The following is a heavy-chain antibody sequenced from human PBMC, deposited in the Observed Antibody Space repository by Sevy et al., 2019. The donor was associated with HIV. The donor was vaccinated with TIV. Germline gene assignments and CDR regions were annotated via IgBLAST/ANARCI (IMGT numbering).Heavy chain of an antibody. D-gene: IGHD3-16*01. CDR2: IKQDGSEK. V-gene: IGHV3-7*03. CDR1: GFTFSSYW. CDR3: ARADYDYIWGSLYYFDY. J-gene: IGHJ4*02. Sequence: GGSLRLSCAASGFTFSSYWMSWVRQAPGKGLEWVANIKQDGSEKYYVDSVKGRFTISRDNAKNSLYLQMNSLRAEDTAVYYCARADYDYIWGSLYYFDYWGQGTLVTVSS.